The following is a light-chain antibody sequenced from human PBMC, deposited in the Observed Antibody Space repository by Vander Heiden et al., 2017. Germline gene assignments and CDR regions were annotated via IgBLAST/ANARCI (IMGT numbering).Light chain of an antibody. V-gene: IGKV4-1*01. CDR2: WAS. CDR3: QQYYSTLT. Sequence: DIVMTQSPDSLAVSLGERATINCKSSQSVLYSSNNKNYLAWYQQKPGQPPQLLIYWASTRESGLPDRFSGSGSGTDFPLTISRLQAEDVAVYYCQQYYSTLTFGGGTKVEIK. CDR1: QSVLYSSNNKNY. J-gene: IGKJ4*01.